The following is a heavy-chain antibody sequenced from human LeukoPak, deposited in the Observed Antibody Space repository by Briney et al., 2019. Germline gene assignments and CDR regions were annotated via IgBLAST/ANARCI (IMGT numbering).Heavy chain of an antibody. CDR1: GFDVNDNF. CDR2: IYASGGA. J-gene: IGHJ4*02. V-gene: IGHV3-53*01. Sequence: GGSLRLSCVASGFDVNDNFMIWVRQAPGQGLEWVSIIYASGGAYHAESVKGRFNAFRDTFKNTIFLQMNHLRADDTAVYYCVRRHDYWGQGTLVTVSS. CDR3: VRRHDY.